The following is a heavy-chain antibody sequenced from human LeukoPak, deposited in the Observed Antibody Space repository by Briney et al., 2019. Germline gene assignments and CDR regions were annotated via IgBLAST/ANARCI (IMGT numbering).Heavy chain of an antibody. V-gene: IGHV1-18*01. D-gene: IGHD2-2*01. CDR2: ISAYNGNT. CDR1: GYTFTSYG. CDR3: ARDRGSTRRSDY. J-gene: IGHJ4*02. Sequence: ASVKVSLKASGYTFTSYGISGVRQAPGQGRERMGWISAYNGNTNYAQKLQGRVTMTTDTSTSTAYMELRSLRSDDTAVYYCARDRGSTRRSDYWGQGTLVTVSS.